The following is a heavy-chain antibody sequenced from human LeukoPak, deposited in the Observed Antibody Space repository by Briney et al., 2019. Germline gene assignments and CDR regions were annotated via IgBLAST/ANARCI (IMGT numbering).Heavy chain of an antibody. V-gene: IGHV4-38-2*02. J-gene: IGHJ4*02. CDR2: IYHSGNI. D-gene: IGHD3-10*01. Sequence: SETLSLTCSVSGYSISSGYYWGWIRQTPGKGLEWIGSIYHSGNIYYNPSLKSRVTISVDTSTNQLSLKLTSVTAADTAVYYCARAYSGSSGVFDYWGQGTLVTVSS. CDR1: GYSISSGYY. CDR3: ARAYSGSSGVFDY.